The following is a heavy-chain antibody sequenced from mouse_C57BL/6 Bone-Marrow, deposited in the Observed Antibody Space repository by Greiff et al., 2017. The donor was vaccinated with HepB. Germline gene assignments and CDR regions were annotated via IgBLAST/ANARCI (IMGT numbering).Heavy chain of an antibody. Sequence: EVKLMESGEGLVKPGGSLKLSCAASGFTFSSYAMSWVRQTPEKRLEWVAYISSGGDYIYYADTVKGRFTISRDNARNTLYLQMSSLKSEDTAMYYCTSDGRLRRPYFDYWGQGTTLTVSS. CDR3: TSDGRLRRPYFDY. J-gene: IGHJ2*01. CDR2: ISSGGDYI. D-gene: IGHD2-4*01. V-gene: IGHV5-9-1*02. CDR1: GFTFSSYA.